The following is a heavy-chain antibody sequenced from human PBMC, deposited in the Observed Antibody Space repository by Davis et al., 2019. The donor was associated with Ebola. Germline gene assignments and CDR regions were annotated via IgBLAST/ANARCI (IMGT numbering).Heavy chain of an antibody. Sequence: ASVKVSCKASGYTFTSYYMHWVRQAPGQGPEWMGIINPSGCSTSYAQKFQGRVTMTTDTSTSTAYMELRSLRSDDTALYYCARIDVRLQQLAQFDYWGQGTVVTVSS. D-gene: IGHD6-13*01. CDR2: INPSGCST. CDR1: GYTFTSYY. CDR3: ARIDVRLQQLAQFDY. J-gene: IGHJ4*02. V-gene: IGHV1-46*01.